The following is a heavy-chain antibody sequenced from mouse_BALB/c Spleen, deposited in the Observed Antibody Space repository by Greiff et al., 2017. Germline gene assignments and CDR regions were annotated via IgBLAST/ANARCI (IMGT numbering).Heavy chain of an antibody. CDR1: GYSITSDYA. Sequence: VQLKESGPGLVKPSQSLSLTCTVTGYSITSDYAWNWIRQFPGNKLEWMGYISYSGSTSYNPSLKSRISITRDTSKNQFFLQLNSVTTEDTATYYCARNLLRYPSFAYWGQGTLVTVSA. D-gene: IGHD1-1*01. CDR3: ARNLLRYPSFAY. CDR2: ISYSGST. J-gene: IGHJ3*01. V-gene: IGHV3-2*02.